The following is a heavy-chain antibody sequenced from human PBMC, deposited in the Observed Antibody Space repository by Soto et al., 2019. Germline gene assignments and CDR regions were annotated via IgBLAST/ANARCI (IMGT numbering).Heavy chain of an antibody. J-gene: IGHJ5*02. Sequence: SLRLSCAASGFTFSSYWMHWVRQAPGKGLVWVSRINSDGSSTSYADSVKGRFTISRDNAKNTLYLQMNSLRAEDTAVYYCARETRITIFGVVGWFDPWGQGTLVTVSS. D-gene: IGHD3-3*01. V-gene: IGHV3-74*01. CDR3: ARETRITIFGVVGWFDP. CDR2: INSDGSST. CDR1: GFTFSSYW.